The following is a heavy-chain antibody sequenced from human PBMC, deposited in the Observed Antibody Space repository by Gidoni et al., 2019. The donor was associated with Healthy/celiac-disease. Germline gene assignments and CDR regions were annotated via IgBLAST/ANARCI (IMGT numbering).Heavy chain of an antibody. CDR3: ANLQRVVVAATIAEYFQH. D-gene: IGHD2-15*01. V-gene: IGHV1-24*01. Sequence: QVQLVQSGAEVKKPGASVKVSCKVSGYTLTELSMHWVRQAPGKGLEWMGGFDPEDGETIYAQKFQGRVTMTEDTSTDTAYMELSSLRSEDTAVYYCANLQRVVVAATIAEYFQHWGQGTLVTVSS. CDR2: FDPEDGET. J-gene: IGHJ1*01. CDR1: GYTLTELS.